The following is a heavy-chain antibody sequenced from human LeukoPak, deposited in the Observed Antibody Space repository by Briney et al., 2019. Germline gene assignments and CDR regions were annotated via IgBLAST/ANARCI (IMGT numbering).Heavy chain of an antibody. V-gene: IGHV3-7*01. J-gene: IGHJ4*02. Sequence: PGGSLRRSCAASGFTFSSYWMSWVRKAPGKGLEWVANIKQDGSEKYYVDSVKGRFTISRDNAKNSLYLQMNSLRAEDTAVYYCAREEEWLVSYFDYWGQGTLVTVSS. CDR2: IKQDGSEK. CDR3: AREEEWLVSYFDY. D-gene: IGHD6-19*01. CDR1: GFTFSSYW.